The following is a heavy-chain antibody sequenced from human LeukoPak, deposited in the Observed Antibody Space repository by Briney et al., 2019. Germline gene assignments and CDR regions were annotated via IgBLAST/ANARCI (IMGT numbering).Heavy chain of an antibody. Sequence: SETLSLTCAVYGGSFSGYYWSWIRQPPGKGLEWIGEINHSGSTNYNPSLKSRVTISVDTSKNQFSLKLSSVTAADTAVYYCARGRSGWQRYNYCYYMDVWGKGTTVTVSS. V-gene: IGHV4-34*01. D-gene: IGHD6-19*01. CDR3: ARGRSGWQRYNYCYYMDV. J-gene: IGHJ6*03. CDR2: INHSGST. CDR1: GGSFSGYY.